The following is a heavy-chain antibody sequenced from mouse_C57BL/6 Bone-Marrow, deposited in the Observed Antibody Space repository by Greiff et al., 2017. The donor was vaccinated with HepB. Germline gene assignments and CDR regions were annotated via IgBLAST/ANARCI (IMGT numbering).Heavy chain of an antibody. CDR3: ARTFYYYGSSYGYFDV. V-gene: IGHV2-2*01. CDR2: IWSGGST. Sequence: VLLQESGPGLVQPSQSLSITCPVSGFSLTSYGVHWVRQSPGKGLEWLGVIWSGGSTDYNAAFISRLSISKDNSTSQVFFKMNSLQADDTAIYYCARTFYYYGSSYGYFDVWGTGTTVTVSS. CDR1: GFSLTSYG. J-gene: IGHJ1*03. D-gene: IGHD1-1*01.